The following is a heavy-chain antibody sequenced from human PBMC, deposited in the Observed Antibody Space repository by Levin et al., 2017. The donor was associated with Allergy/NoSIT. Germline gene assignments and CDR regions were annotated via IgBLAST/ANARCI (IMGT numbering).Heavy chain of an antibody. J-gene: IGHJ3*02. CDR2: IYPSDSDT. CDR3: AKSRGVVMRFDAYDI. CDR1: GYSFTSYW. Sequence: GESLKISCKGSGYSFTSYWIGWVRQMPGKGLEWMGIIYPSDSDTRYNPSFQGQVTISADKSISTAYLQWSSLKASDTAMYYWAKSRGVVMRFDAYDIWGQGTMVTVSS. V-gene: IGHV5-51*01. D-gene: IGHD2-8*01.